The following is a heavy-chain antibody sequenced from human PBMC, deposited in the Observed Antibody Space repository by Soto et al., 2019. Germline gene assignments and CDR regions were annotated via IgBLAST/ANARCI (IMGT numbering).Heavy chain of an antibody. J-gene: IGHJ4*02. V-gene: IGHV3-33*01. CDR1: GFTFSIFG. CDR2: IWYDGSNA. Sequence: QVQLVESGGGVVQPGRSLRLSCAASGFTFSIFGMHWVRQAPGKGLEWAAIIWYDGSNAYYADSVRGRFTNSRDNSKNTVYLQMNDLRAEDTAVYYCARDKGSSTVVSGISPEGYFDSWGQGTLVTVSS. D-gene: IGHD6-19*01. CDR3: ARDKGSSTVVSGISPEGYFDS.